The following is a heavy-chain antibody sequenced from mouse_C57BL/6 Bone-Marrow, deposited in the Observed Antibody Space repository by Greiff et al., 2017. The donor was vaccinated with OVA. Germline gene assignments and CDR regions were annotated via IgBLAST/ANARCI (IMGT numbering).Heavy chain of an antibody. V-gene: IGHV1-64*01. CDR1: GYTFTSYW. D-gene: IGHD1-1*01. J-gene: IGHJ2*01. CDR2: IHPNSGST. CDR3: ARGSLYGSSYDDY. Sequence: QVQLQQPGAELVKPGASVKLSCKASGYTFTSYWMHWVKQRPGQGLEWIGMIHPNSGSTNYNEKFKSKATLTVDTSSSTAYMQLSSLTSEDSAVYYCARGSLYGSSYDDYWGQGTTLTVSS.